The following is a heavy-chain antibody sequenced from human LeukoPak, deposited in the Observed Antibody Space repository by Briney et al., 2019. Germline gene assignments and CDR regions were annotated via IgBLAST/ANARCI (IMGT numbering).Heavy chain of an antibody. V-gene: IGHV3-7*01. CDR2: IKQDGSEK. CDR3: ARDLYGDYGLS. J-gene: IGHJ4*02. D-gene: IGHD4-17*01. CDR1: GFTFNSYW. Sequence: GGSLRLSCAASGFTFNSYWMSWVRQAPGKGLEWVANIKQDGSEKYYVDSVKGRITISRDNAKNSLYLQMNSLRAEDTAVYYCARDLYGDYGLSWGQGTLVTVSS.